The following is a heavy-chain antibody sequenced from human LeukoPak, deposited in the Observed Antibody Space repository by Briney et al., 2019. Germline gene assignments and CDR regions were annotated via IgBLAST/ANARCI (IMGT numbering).Heavy chain of an antibody. CDR1: GFLFSSYR. CDR3: AKEAPNQSPTYDSSGFYYRYFDY. V-gene: IGHV3-21*04. D-gene: IGHD3-22*01. CDR2: VSSSSSYI. J-gene: IGHJ4*02. Sequence: GGSLRLSCAASGFLFSSYRMNWVRQAPGKGLEWVSCVSSSSSYIYYADSVKGRFTISGDNAKNSLYLQMNSLRAEDTAIYYCAKEAPNQSPTYDSSGFYYRYFDYWGQGTLVSVSS.